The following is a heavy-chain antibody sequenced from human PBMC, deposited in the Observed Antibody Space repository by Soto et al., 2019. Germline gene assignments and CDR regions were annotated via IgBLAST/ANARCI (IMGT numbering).Heavy chain of an antibody. CDR1: GYSFTSYW. D-gene: IGHD2-21*02. CDR2: IYPGDSDT. CDR3: ASSYCGGDCSAGYYYGMDV. Sequence: GESLKISCKGSGYSFTSYWIGWVRQMLGKGLEWMGIIYPGDSDTRYSPSFQGQVTISADKSISTAYLQWSSLKASDTAMYYCASSYCGGDCSAGYYYGMDVWGQGTTVTVSS. V-gene: IGHV5-51*01. J-gene: IGHJ6*02.